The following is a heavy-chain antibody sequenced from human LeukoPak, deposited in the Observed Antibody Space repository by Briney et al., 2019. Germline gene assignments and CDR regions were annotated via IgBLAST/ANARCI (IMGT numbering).Heavy chain of an antibody. J-gene: IGHJ4*02. Sequence: HPGGSLRLSCAASGFTFSSYWMSWVRQAPGKGLEWVANIKQDGSEKYYVDSVKGRFTISRDNAKNSLYLQMNSLRAEDTAVYYCAKWGDYDVLTGYYVSDYWGQGTLVTVSS. V-gene: IGHV3-7*03. D-gene: IGHD3-9*01. CDR1: GFTFSSYW. CDR3: AKWGDYDVLTGYYVSDY. CDR2: IKQDGSEK.